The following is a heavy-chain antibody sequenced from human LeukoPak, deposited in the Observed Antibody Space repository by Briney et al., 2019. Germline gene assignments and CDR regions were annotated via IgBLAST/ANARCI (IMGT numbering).Heavy chain of an antibody. D-gene: IGHD3-10*01. V-gene: IGHV4-4*07. Sequence: SETLSLTCTVSGGSISSYYWSWIRQPAGKGREWIGRIYTSGRTNYNPSLKSRVTMSVDTSQNQFSLKLSSVTAADTAVYYCARDLVRGGINWFDPWGQGTLVTVSS. CDR3: ARDLVRGGINWFDP. J-gene: IGHJ5*02. CDR2: IYTSGRT. CDR1: GGSISSYY.